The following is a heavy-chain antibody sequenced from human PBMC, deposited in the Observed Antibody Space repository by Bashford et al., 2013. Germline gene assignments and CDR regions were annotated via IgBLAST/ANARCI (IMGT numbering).Heavy chain of an antibody. CDR3: ARVNKTNYDSSGYYQPAEYFQH. CDR2: IYYSGST. CDR1: GGSISSGGYY. J-gene: IGHJ1*01. V-gene: IGHV4-30-4*01. D-gene: IGHD3-22*01. Sequence: SETLSLTCAVSGGSISSGGYYWSWIRQPPGKGLEWIGYIYYSGSTYYNPSLKSRVTISVDTSKNQFSLKLSSVTAADTAVYYCARVNKTNYDSSGYYQPAEYFQHVGQGHPWSTVSS.